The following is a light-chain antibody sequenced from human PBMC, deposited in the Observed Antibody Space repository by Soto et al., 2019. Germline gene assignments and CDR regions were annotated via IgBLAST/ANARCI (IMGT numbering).Light chain of an antibody. Sequence: EIVMAQSPATLSVSAGERATLSCGASQSVGSNLAWYQQKPGQAPRLLIYGASTGATGIPARFSGRESGKEFSLAIRAVQSEGFAVCSCQLYRAWPPSFPFGQGTRLEIK. J-gene: IGKJ5*01. CDR1: QSVGSN. CDR3: QLYRAWPPSFP. V-gene: IGKV3-15*01. CDR2: GAS.